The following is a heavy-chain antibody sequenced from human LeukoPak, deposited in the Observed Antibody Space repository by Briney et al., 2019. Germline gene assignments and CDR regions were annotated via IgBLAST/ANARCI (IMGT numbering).Heavy chain of an antibody. CDR1: GGSISSGGYS. Sequence: SETLSLTCAVSGGSISSGGYSWSWIRQPPGKGLEWIGYIYHSGSTYYNPSLKSRVTISVDRSKNQFSLKLSSVTAADTAVYYCARGAWAGCQHNWFDPWGQGTLVTVSS. V-gene: IGHV4-30-2*01. D-gene: IGHD3/OR15-3a*01. CDR2: IYHSGST. CDR3: ARGAWAGCQHNWFDP. J-gene: IGHJ5*02.